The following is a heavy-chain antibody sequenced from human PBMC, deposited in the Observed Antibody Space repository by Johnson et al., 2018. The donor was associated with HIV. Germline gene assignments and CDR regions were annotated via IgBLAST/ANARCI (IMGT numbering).Heavy chain of an antibody. CDR1: GFTFSSYA. J-gene: IGHJ1*01. CDR3: ARVMGDNVRGLLGLRWAM. V-gene: IGHV3-30*04. D-gene: IGHD3-10*02. CDR2: ISYDGSNK. Sequence: QVQLVESGGGVVQPGRSLRLSCAASGFTFSSYAMHWVRQAPGKGLEWVAVISYDGSNKYYADSVKGRFTISRDNSKNTLYLQMNSLRAEDTAVYYCARVMGDNVRGLLGLRWAMWG.